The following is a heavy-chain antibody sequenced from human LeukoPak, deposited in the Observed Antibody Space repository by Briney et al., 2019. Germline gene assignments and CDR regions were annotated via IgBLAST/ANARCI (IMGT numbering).Heavy chain of an antibody. CDR3: GKSRGYSYGTTLLAG. J-gene: IGHJ4*02. CDR1: GGSISSYY. Sequence: SETLSLTCTVSGGSISSYYWSWIRQPPGKGLEWIGYIYYSGSTNYNPSLKSRVIISEDTSKNQFSLKLSSVTAADTAVYYCGKSRGYSYGTTLLAGWGQATLVTVSS. D-gene: IGHD5-18*01. CDR2: IYYSGST. V-gene: IGHV4-59*08.